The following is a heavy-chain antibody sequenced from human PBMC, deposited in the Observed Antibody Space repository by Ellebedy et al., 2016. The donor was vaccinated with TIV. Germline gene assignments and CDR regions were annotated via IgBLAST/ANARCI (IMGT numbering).Heavy chain of an antibody. J-gene: IGHJ6*02. V-gene: IGHV1-2*04. Sequence: AASVKVSCKASGYTFTGYYMHWVRQAPGQGLEWMGGINPNSGGTNYAQKFQGWVTMTRDTSISTAYMELSRLRSDDTAVYYCARGYSDPFVFHFYSYYYFMDVWGQGTTVTVSS. D-gene: IGHD4-17*01. CDR2: INPNSGGT. CDR1: GYTFTGYY. CDR3: ARGYSDPFVFHFYSYYYFMDV.